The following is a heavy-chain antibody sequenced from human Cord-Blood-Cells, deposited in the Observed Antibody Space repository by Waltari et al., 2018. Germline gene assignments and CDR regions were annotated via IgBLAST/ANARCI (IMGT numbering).Heavy chain of an antibody. V-gene: IGHV3-53*01. D-gene: IGHD2-21*02. CDR3: ARAVAVVTHYYFDY. Sequence: EVQLVESGGGLIQPGGSLRLSCAASGFTVSSNYMSWVRQAPGKGLGGVSVIYSGGSTDYADSVKGRFTISRDNSKNTLYLQMNSLRAEDTAVYYCARAVAVVTHYYFDYWGQGTLVTVSS. CDR2: IYSGGST. J-gene: IGHJ4*02. CDR1: GFTVSSNY.